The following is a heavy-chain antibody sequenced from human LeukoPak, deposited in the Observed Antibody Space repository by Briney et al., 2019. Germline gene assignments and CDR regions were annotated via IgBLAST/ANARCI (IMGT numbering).Heavy chain of an antibody. J-gene: IGHJ6*02. CDR1: GFTFSTTA. CDR2: IRGSGDRT. Sequence: GGSLRLSRAASGFTFSTTAMSWVRQAPGKGLEWVSGIRGSGDRTFYADSVEGRFTISRDKSKNTLYLQMNSLRAEDTAVYYCVKGIRGYYYNMDVWGQGTTVTVSS. V-gene: IGHV3-23*01. CDR3: VKGIRGYYYNMDV.